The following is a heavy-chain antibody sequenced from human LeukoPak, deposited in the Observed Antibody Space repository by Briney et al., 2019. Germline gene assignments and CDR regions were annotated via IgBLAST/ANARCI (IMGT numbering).Heavy chain of an antibody. J-gene: IGHJ4*02. CDR1: GFTFSSYW. D-gene: IGHD3-10*01. CDR2: IKQDGSEK. V-gene: IGHV3-7*01. Sequence: GGSLRLSCAASGFTFSSYWMSWVRQAPGKGLEWVANIKQDGSEKYYVDSVKGRFTISRDNAKNSLYLQMNSLRAEDTAVYYCAREAGGSGSFHFDYWGQGTLVTVSS. CDR3: AREAGGSGSFHFDY.